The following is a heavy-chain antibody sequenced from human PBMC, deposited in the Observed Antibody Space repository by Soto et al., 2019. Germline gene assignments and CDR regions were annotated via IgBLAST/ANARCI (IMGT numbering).Heavy chain of an antibody. J-gene: IGHJ6*02. CDR3: ARIKLVEWFFNQEAAYDMDV. D-gene: IGHD3-3*01. CDR2: ISSDSRTI. CDR1: GFSLSDYA. V-gene: IGHV3-48*02. Sequence: PGGSLRLSCVASGFSLSDYAVNWVRQAPGKGLEWVSFISSDSRTIYYADSVEGRFTVSRDNARNSVSLQMDSLRDEDAAVYYCARIKLVEWFFNQEAAYDMDVWGQGTPVTVSS.